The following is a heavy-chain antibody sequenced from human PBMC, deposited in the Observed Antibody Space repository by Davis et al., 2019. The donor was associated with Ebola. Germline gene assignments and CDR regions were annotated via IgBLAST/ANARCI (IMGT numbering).Heavy chain of an antibody. D-gene: IGHD2-15*01. J-gene: IGHJ4*02. Sequence: GESLKISCAVSGFSFSRYGMHWVRQAPGKGLEWVALIWYDGSKKFYEDSVEGRFTISRDNSNSTLYLEMSSLRAEDTAVYYCATLRGFCNGGRCYSDPFDYWGQGTLVTVSS. CDR3: ATLRGFCNGGRCYSDPFDY. CDR1: GFSFSRYG. CDR2: IWYDGSKK. V-gene: IGHV3-33*01.